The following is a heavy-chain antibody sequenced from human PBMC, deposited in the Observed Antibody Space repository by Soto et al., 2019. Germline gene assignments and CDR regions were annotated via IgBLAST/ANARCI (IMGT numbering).Heavy chain of an antibody. CDR2: INHSGST. Sequence: SETLSLTCAVYGGSFSGYYWSRIRQPPGKGLEWIGEINHSGSTNYNPSLKSRVTISVDTSKNQFSLKLSSVTAADTAVYYCASPGRKDYIWGSYRPFDYWGQGTLVTVSS. V-gene: IGHV4-34*01. J-gene: IGHJ4*02. CDR3: ASPGRKDYIWGSYRPFDY. D-gene: IGHD3-16*02. CDR1: GGSFSGYY.